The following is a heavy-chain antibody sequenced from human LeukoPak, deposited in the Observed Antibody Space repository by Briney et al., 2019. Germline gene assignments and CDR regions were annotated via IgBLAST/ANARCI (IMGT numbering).Heavy chain of an antibody. J-gene: IGHJ4*02. Sequence: SVKVSCKASGGTFSSYAISWVRQAPGQGLEWMVRIIPIFGTANYAQKFQGRVTITTDESTSTAYMELSSLRSEDTAVYYCATGYDSSGSTFDYWGQGTLVTVSS. D-gene: IGHD3-22*01. V-gene: IGHV1-69*05. CDR1: GGTFSSYA. CDR3: ATGYDSSGSTFDY. CDR2: IIPIFGTA.